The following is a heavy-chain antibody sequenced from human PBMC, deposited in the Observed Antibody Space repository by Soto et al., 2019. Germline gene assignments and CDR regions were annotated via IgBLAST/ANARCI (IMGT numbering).Heavy chain of an antibody. CDR1: GGSVSNYY. J-gene: IGHJ6*02. V-gene: IGHV4-59*02. Sequence: SETLSLTCTVSGGSVSNYYWTWIRRPPGKGLEWISYINYSLSTDHSPSLKSRVTISLDTSKNRCSLRLISVSAADTAVYYCARLDPSYRIRDYHYYPLDFWGQGKTVTVS. CDR2: INYSLST. D-gene: IGHD3-16*02. CDR3: ARLDPSYRIRDYHYYPLDF.